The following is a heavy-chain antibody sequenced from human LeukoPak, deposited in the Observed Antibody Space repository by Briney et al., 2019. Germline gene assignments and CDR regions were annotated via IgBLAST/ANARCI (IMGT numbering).Heavy chain of an antibody. J-gene: IGHJ4*02. Sequence: AVYGGSFSGYYWXWIRQPPGKGLEWIGEVNHSGSTNYNPSLKSRVTISVDTSKNQFSLKLSSVTAADTAVYYCARRRGYSYGPFDYWGQGTLVTVSS. V-gene: IGHV4-34*01. CDR1: GGSFSGYY. D-gene: IGHD5-18*01. CDR2: VNHSGST. CDR3: ARRRGYSYGPFDY.